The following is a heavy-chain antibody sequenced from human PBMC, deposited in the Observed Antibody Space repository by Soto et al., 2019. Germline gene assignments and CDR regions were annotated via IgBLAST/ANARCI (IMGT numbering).Heavy chain of an antibody. D-gene: IGHD3-10*02. V-gene: IGHV1-58*01. CDR1: GCTFTSSA. CDR3: AAWGRMFGYSMDV. Sequence: QMQLVQSGPEVKKPGTSVKVSYKASGCTFTSSAVNWVRQARGQRLEWMGRIVAGSGNTNYAQKFQERVTITRDMSTSTAYMEQSSLRSDDTALYYCAAWGRMFGYSMDVWGQGTTVTVSS. CDR2: IVAGSGNT. J-gene: IGHJ6*02.